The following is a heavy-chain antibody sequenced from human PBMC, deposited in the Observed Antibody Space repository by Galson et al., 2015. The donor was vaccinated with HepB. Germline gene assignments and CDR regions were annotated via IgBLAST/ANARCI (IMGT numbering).Heavy chain of an antibody. CDR3: ARDKGYRSTWASGWFDS. V-gene: IGHV1-2*02. CDR2: INPKSGDS. Sequence: SVKVSCKASGYIFTGYYIHWVRKAPGQGLVWMGWINPKSGDSNYAEKFQGRVTMTRDTSIITAYMELRSLRSDDTAIYYCARDKGYRSTWASGWFDSWGQGTLVTVSS. D-gene: IGHD6-13*01. J-gene: IGHJ5*01. CDR1: GYIFTGYY.